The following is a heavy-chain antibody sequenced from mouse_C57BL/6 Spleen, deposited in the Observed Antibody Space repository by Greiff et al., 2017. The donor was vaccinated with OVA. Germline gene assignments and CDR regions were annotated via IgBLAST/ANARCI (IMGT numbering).Heavy chain of an antibody. J-gene: IGHJ4*01. V-gene: IGHV5-9-1*02. CDR3: TRASHYYGSSSYAMDY. Sequence: DVKLVESGEGLVKPGGSLKLSCAASGFTFSSYAMSWVRQTPEKRLEWVAYISSGGDYIYYADTVKGRFTISRDNARNTLYLQMSSLKSEDTAMYYCTRASHYYGSSSYAMDYWGQGTSVTVSS. CDR1: GFTFSSYA. CDR2: ISSGGDYI. D-gene: IGHD1-1*01.